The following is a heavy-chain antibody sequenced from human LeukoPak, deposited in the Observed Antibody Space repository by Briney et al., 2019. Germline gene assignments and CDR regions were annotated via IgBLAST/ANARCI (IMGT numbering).Heavy chain of an antibody. CDR1: GYSINTNSY. J-gene: IGHJ3*02. Sequence: SQTLSLTYSVSGYSINTNSYWAWMRQPPGNGLVWIWSSHHGGNTYYHPSLNSRVTISIDTAENQFSLELYSVTAADTAVYYCARWLGKGFDMWGQGTVVTVSS. CDR3: ARWLGKGFDM. D-gene: IGHD3-22*01. V-gene: IGHV4-38-2*01. CDR2: SHHGGNT.